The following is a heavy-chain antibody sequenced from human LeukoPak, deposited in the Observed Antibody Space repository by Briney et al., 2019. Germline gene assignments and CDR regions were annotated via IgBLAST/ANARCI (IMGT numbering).Heavy chain of an antibody. V-gene: IGHV3-53*01. CDR2: IYIGGST. D-gene: IGHD6-13*01. J-gene: IGHJ4*02. Sequence: GGSLRLSCAVSGFTVSSNFMSWVRQAPGKGLEWVSVIYIGGSTYYADSVKGRFTISRDNSKNTLYLQMNSLRAEDTAVYYCVRLSSSWYYFDYWGQGTLVTVSS. CDR1: GFTVSSNF. CDR3: VRLSSSWYYFDY.